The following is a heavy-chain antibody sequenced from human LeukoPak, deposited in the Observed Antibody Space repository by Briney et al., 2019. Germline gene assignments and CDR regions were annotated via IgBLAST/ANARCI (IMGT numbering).Heavy chain of an antibody. V-gene: IGHV1-18*01. CDR2: ISAYNGNT. J-gene: IGHJ6*03. Sequence: GASVKVSCKASGYTFTSYGISWVRQAPGQGLEWMGWISAYNGNTNYAQKLQGRVTMTTDTSTSTAYMELSRLRSDDTAVYYCARVTEDIVVVPAAKNNYYYYYMDVWGKGTTVTVSS. D-gene: IGHD2-2*01. CDR3: ARVTEDIVVVPAAKNNYYYYYMDV. CDR1: GYTFTSYG.